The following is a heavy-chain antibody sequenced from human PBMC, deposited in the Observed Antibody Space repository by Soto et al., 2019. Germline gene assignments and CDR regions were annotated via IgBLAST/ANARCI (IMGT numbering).Heavy chain of an antibody. CDR2: ISGSGGST. Sequence: EVQLLESGGGLVQPGGSLRLSCAASGFTFSSYAMSWVRQAPGKGLEWVSAISGSGGSTYYADSVKGRFTISSDNSKSTLYLQMNSLRAEDTAVYYCAKSDRGWFGPFDPWGQGTLVTVSS. CDR1: GFTFSSYA. D-gene: IGHD3-16*01. CDR3: AKSDRGWFGPFDP. V-gene: IGHV3-23*01. J-gene: IGHJ5*02.